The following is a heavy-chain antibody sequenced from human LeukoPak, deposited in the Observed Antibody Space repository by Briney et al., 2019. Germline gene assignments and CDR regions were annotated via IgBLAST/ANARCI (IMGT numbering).Heavy chain of an antibody. CDR3: ARAKKAGTYHFDY. J-gene: IGHJ4*02. D-gene: IGHD6-19*01. Sequence: GGSLRLSCAASGFTFSSYSMNWVRQAPGKGLEWVSSISSSSSYIYYADSVKGRFTISRDNAKNSLYLQMNSLRAEDTAVYYCARAKKAGTYHFDYWGQGTLVTVSS. CDR2: ISSSSSYI. CDR1: GFTFSSYS. V-gene: IGHV3-21*01.